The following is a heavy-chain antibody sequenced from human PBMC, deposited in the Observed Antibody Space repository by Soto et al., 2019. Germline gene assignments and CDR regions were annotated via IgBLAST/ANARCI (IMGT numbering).Heavy chain of an antibody. CDR2: IHYSGST. CDR3: AIGVRG. Sequence: QVQLQESGPGLVKPSGTLSLTCAVSGGSISSSNWCSWVRQPPGKGLEWIGEIHYSGSTNYNSSLKGRVTVSLDKSKNQFSLELSSVTAADTAVYYCAIGVRGWGRGTLVTVSS. J-gene: IGHJ4*02. V-gene: IGHV4-4*02. D-gene: IGHD3-10*01. CDR1: GGSISSSNW.